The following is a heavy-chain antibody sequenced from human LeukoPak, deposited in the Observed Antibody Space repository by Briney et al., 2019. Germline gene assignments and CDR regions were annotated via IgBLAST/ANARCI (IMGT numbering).Heavy chain of an antibody. D-gene: IGHD6-13*01. CDR3: ARGRGYYGISWYRD. V-gene: IGHV4-39*07. CDR1: GGSISSSSYY. J-gene: IGHJ4*02. Sequence: SETLSLTCSVSGGSISSSSYYWGWIRQSPGKGLEWIGSIYYSGSTYYNPSLKSRVTISVDTSKNQFSLKLSSVTAADTAVYYCARGRGYYGISWYRDWGQGTLVTVSS. CDR2: IYYSGST.